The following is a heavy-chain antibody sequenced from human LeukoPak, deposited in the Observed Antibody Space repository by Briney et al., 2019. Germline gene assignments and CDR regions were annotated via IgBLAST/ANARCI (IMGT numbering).Heavy chain of an antibody. V-gene: IGHV3-23*01. D-gene: IGHD3-3*01. CDR3: AKFPLFGVVLIAPEDDAFDI. Sequence: PGGSLRLSCAASGFTFSSYAMSWVRQAPGKGLEWVSAISGSGGSTYYADSVKGRFTISRDNSKNTLYLQMNSLRAEDTAVYYCAKFPLFGVVLIAPEDDAFDIWGQGTMVTVSS. J-gene: IGHJ3*02. CDR1: GFTFSSYA. CDR2: ISGSGGST.